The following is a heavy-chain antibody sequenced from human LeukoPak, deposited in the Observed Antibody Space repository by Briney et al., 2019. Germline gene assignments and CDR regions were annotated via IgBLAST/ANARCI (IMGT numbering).Heavy chain of an antibody. J-gene: IGHJ5*02. V-gene: IGHV1-69*13. Sequence: ASVKVSCKASGCTFSSYVISWVRQAPGQGLEWMGGIIPIFGTANYAQKFQGRVTITADESTSTAYMEMSSLRSEDTAVYYCARDIYGVSGNLHWFDPWGQGTLVTVSS. CDR2: IIPIFGTA. D-gene: IGHD3-10*01. CDR1: GCTFSSYV. CDR3: ARDIYGVSGNLHWFDP.